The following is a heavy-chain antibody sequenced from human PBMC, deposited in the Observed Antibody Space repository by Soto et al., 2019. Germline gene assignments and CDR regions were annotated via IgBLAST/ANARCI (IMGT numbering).Heavy chain of an antibody. D-gene: IGHD6-13*01. CDR2: ISSTTSTI. CDR3: ARDLHNSNWYAYYFDY. CDR1: GFTFSSHG. V-gene: IGHV3-48*02. Sequence: SLRLSCAASGFTFSSHGMNWARQAPGKGLEWVSYISSTTSTIYYADSVKGRFTISRDNANNSLYLQMNSLRDEDTAVYYCARDLHNSNWYAYYFDYWGQGTLVTVSS. J-gene: IGHJ4*02.